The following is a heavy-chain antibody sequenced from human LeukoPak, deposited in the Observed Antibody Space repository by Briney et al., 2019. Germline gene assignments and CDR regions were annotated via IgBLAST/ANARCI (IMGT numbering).Heavy chain of an antibody. CDR2: INHSGST. D-gene: IGHD2-2*01. J-gene: IGHJ6*02. CDR3: ARIGYCSSTSCYGMDV. Sequence: SETLSLTCAVYGGSFSGYYWSLIRQPPGKGLEWIGEINHSGSTNYNPSLKSRVTISVDTSKNQFSLKLSSVTAADTAVYYCARIGYCSSTSCYGMDVWGQGTTVTVSS. V-gene: IGHV4-34*01. CDR1: GGSFSGYY.